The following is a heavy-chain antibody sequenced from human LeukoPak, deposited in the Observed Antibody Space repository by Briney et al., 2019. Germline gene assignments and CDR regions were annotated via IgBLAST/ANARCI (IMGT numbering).Heavy chain of an antibody. CDR3: AKDGGSSGWYVSDY. J-gene: IGHJ4*02. Sequence: PGGSLRLSCAASGFTFSSYSMNWVRRAPGKGLEWVSSISSSSSYIYYADSVKGRFTISRDNAKNSLYLQMNSLRAEDTAVYYCAKDGGSSGWYVSDYWGQGTLVTVSS. V-gene: IGHV3-21*01. CDR1: GFTFSSYS. CDR2: ISSSSSYI. D-gene: IGHD6-19*01.